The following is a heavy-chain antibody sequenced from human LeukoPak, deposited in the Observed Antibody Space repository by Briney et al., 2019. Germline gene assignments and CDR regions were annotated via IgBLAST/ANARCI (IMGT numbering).Heavy chain of an antibody. J-gene: IGHJ6*03. Sequence: SETLSLTCTASGGSISSSSYYWGWIRQPPGKGLEWIGSIYYSGSTYYNPSLKSRVTISVDTSKNQFSLKLSSVTAADTAVYYCATTRLTTVTPYYYYYYYMDVWGKGTTVTVSS. CDR1: GGSISSSSYY. V-gene: IGHV4-39*01. CDR2: IYYSGST. CDR3: ATTRLTTVTPYYYYYYYMDV. D-gene: IGHD4-17*01.